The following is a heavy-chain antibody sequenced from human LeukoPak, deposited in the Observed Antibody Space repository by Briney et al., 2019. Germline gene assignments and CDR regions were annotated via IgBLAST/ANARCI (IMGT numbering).Heavy chain of an antibody. D-gene: IGHD1-1*01. CDR1: GFTVSSNY. CDR3: ARAPSGPNGDY. V-gene: IGHV3-53*01. Sequence: GGSLRLSCAASGFTVSSNYMSWVRQAPGKGLEWVSVIYSGGSTYYADSVKGRFTISRDNSKNTLYLQMNSLRAEDTAVYYCARAPSGPNGDYWGQGTLITVSS. CDR2: IYSGGST. J-gene: IGHJ4*02.